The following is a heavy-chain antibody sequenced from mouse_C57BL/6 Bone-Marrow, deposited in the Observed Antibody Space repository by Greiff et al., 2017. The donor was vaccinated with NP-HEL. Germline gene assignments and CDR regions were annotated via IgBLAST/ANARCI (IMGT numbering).Heavy chain of an antibody. CDR1: GFNIKDYY. D-gene: IGHD2-5*01. V-gene: IGHV14-1*01. Sequence: VQLQQSGAELVRPGASVKLSCTASGFNIKDYYMHWVKQRPEQGLEWIGRIDPEDGDTEYAPKFQGKATMTADPSSNTAYLQLSSLTSEDTAVYYCTSYSNYLHFDYWGQGTTLTVSS. CDR2: IDPEDGDT. J-gene: IGHJ2*01. CDR3: TSYSNYLHFDY.